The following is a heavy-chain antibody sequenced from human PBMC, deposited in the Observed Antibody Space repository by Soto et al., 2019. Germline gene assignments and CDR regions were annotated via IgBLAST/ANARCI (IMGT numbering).Heavy chain of an antibody. D-gene: IGHD3-22*01. V-gene: IGHV1-2*02. Sequence: ASVKVSCKASGYTFTSYGISWVRQAPGQGLEWMGWINPNSGGTNYAQKFQGRVTMTRDTSISTAYMELSRLRSDDTAVYYCARSPYYYDSSGYYPIGYWGQGTLVTVSS. CDR3: ARSPYYYDSSGYYPIGY. CDR2: INPNSGGT. CDR1: GYTFTSYG. J-gene: IGHJ4*02.